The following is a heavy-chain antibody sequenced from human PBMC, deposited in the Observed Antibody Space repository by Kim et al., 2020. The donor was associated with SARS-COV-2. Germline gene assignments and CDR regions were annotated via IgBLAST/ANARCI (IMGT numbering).Heavy chain of an antibody. V-gene: IGHV4-59*01. CDR2: IYYSGST. J-gene: IGHJ3*02. CDR1: GGSISTYH. D-gene: IGHD1-26*01. CDR3: ARDLRVVGTTADAFDI. Sequence: SETLSLTCTVSGGSISTYHWSWIRQPPGKGLEWIGYIYYSGSTNYNPSLKSRVTISVDTSKNQFSLKLSSVTAADTAVYYCARDLRVVGTTADAFDIWGHGTVVTVSS.